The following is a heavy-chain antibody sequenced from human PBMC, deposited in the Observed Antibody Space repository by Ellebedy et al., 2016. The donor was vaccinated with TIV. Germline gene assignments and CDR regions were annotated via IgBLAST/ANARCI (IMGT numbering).Heavy chain of an antibody. CDR3: ARDVLRYFDWTAGYYYYGMDV. Sequence: GESLKISCAASGFTFSSYWMHWVRQAPGKGLVWVSRINSDGSSTSYADSVKGRFTISRDNAKNTLYLQMNSLRAEDTAVYYCARDVLRYFDWTAGYYYYGMDVWGQGTTVTVSS. CDR1: GFTFSSYW. J-gene: IGHJ6*02. CDR2: INSDGSST. V-gene: IGHV3-74*01. D-gene: IGHD3-9*01.